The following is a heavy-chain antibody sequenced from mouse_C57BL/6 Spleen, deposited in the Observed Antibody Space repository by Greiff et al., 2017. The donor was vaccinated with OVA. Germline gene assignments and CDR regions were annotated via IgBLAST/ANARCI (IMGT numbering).Heavy chain of an antibody. J-gene: IGHJ3*01. CDR2: INPNNGGT. CDR1: GYTFTDYY. CDR3: ARGRSRTWFAY. Sequence: EVQLQQSGPELVKPGASVKISCKASGYTFTDYYMNWVKQSHGKSLEWIGDINPNNGGTSYNQKFKGKATLTVDKSSSTAYMEIRSLTSEDSAVYYCARGRSRTWFAYWGQGTLVTVSA. V-gene: IGHV1-26*01.